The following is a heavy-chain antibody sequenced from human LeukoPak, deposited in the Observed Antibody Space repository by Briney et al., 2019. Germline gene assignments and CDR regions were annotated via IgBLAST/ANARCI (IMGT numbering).Heavy chain of an antibody. CDR2: ISTSSTYI. CDR1: GFTFSTYS. J-gene: IGHJ6*02. D-gene: IGHD1-14*01. V-gene: IGHV3-21*01. Sequence: PGGSLRLSCAASGFTFSTYSMNWVRQAPGKGLEWVSSISTSSTYIYYADSVKGRFTISRDNAKNSLYLQMNSLRAEDTAVYYCARHEPVITLSSYYYGMDIWGPGTTVTVSS. CDR3: ARHEPVITLSSYYYGMDI.